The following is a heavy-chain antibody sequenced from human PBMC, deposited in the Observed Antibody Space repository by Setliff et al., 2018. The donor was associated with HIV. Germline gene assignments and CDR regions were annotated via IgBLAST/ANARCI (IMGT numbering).Heavy chain of an antibody. CDR3: AKGLDYLDSSGYSYFRL. CDR1: GFAVSKYN. CDR2: ILWDVDKR. Sequence: GGSLRLSCAASGFAVSKYNMHWVRQAPGKGLEWVAGILWDVDKRYYADSVKGRVTISRDNSKNTVYLQMNSLRSDDTATYYCAKGLDYLDSSGYSYFRLWGQGTQVTVSS. V-gene: IGHV3-30*18. J-gene: IGHJ4*02. D-gene: IGHD3-22*01.